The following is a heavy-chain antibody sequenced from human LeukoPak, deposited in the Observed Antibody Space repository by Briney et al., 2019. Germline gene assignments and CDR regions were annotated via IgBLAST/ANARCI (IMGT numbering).Heavy chain of an antibody. CDR1: GYTFTGYY. CDR3: ARAPAQLRFLGSRRYYGPVLGY. V-gene: IGHV1-2*02. J-gene: IGHJ4*02. CDR2: INPNSGGT. D-gene: IGHD3-3*01. Sequence: GASVKVSCKASGYTFTGYYMHWVRQAPGQGLEWMGWINPNSGGTNYAQKFQGRVTMTRDTSISTAYMELSRLRSDDTAVYYCARAPAQLRFLGSRRYYGPVLGYWGQGTLVTVSS.